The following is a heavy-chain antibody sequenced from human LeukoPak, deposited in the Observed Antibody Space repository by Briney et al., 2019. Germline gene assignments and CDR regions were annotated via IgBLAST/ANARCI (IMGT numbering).Heavy chain of an antibody. V-gene: IGHV3-11*01. J-gene: IGHJ3*02. Sequence: KSGGSLRLSCAASGFTLSDYYMSWIRQAPGKGLERVSYISSSGSSKYYADSVKGRFTISRDNAKNSLFLQMDSLTAEDSAMYYCAREGYSRGDDAFDIWGQGTKVT. CDR3: AREGYSRGDDAFDI. CDR2: ISSSGSSK. CDR1: GFTLSDYY. D-gene: IGHD5-18*01.